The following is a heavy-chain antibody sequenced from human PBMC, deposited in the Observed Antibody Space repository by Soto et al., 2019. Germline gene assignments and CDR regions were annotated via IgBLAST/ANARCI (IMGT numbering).Heavy chain of an antibody. V-gene: IGHV3-30-3*01. J-gene: IGHJ4*02. CDR1: GFIFSNYA. CDR2: ISFEGSNK. Sequence: QVQLVESGGGVVQPGTSLRLSCAASGFIFSNYAMHWVRQAPGKGLEWVAVISFEGSNKYYAYSVKGRCTISSDKSNNTVYLQMNSLRGEDTAVYYCAREVMDWKYFDYWGQGTLVTVSS. D-gene: IGHD2-21*01. CDR3: AREVMDWKYFDY.